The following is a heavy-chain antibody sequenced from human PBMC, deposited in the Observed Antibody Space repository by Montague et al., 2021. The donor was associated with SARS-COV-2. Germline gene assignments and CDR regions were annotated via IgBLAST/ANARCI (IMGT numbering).Heavy chain of an antibody. Sequence: SETLSLTCTVSGGSISSSSYYWGWIRQPPGKGLEWIGSIYYSGSTYYNPSLNSRVTISVDTSKNQFSLKLSSVTAADTAVYYCARHSARDTIFGVVIIPDSFDIWGQGTMVTVSS. J-gene: IGHJ3*02. CDR3: ARHSARDTIFGVVIIPDSFDI. V-gene: IGHV4-39*01. D-gene: IGHD3-3*01. CDR2: IYYSGST. CDR1: GGSISSSSYY.